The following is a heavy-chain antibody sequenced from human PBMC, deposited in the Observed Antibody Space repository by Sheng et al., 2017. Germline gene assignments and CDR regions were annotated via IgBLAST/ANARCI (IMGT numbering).Heavy chain of an antibody. CDR1: GFTFSSYA. CDR3: AKGRGYSYANDFDY. Sequence: EVQLLESGGALVQPGGSLRLSCAASGFTFSSYAMTWVRQGPGKGLEWVSTISGSAVGTYYADSVKGRFTISRDNSKNTLSLQMNSLRAEDTAVYYCAKGRGYSYANDFDYWGQGTLVT. V-gene: IGHV3-23*01. D-gene: IGHD5-18*01. J-gene: IGHJ4*02. CDR2: ISGSAVGT.